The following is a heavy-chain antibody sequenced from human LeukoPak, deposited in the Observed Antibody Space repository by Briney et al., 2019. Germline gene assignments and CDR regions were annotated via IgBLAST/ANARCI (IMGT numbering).Heavy chain of an antibody. J-gene: IGHJ4*02. CDR2: ISWNSGSI. CDR3: AKGRIAGATWSSFDY. D-gene: IGHD1-26*01. CDR1: GFTFDDYA. V-gene: IGHV3-9*03. Sequence: PGGFLRLSCAASGFTFDDYAMHWVRQAPGKGLEWVSGISWNSGSIGYADSVKGRFTISRDNAKNSLYLQMNSLRAEDMALYYCAKGRIAGATWSSFDYWGQGTLVTVSS.